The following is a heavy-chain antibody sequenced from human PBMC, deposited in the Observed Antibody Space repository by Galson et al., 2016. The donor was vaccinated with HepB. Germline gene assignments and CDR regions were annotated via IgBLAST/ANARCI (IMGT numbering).Heavy chain of an antibody. CDR1: GLTVSNAW. V-gene: IGHV3-15*01. D-gene: IGHD2-21*01. CDR3: TTDEFVVVIPDYYYYMDV. J-gene: IGHJ6*03. CDR2: IKSKTDGGTT. Sequence: SLRLSCAVSGLTVSNAWMSWVRQAPGKGLEWVGRIKSKTDGGTTDYAAPVKGRFTISRDDSKNTVYLQMNSLKTEDTAVYYCTTDEFVVVIPDYYYYMDVWGQGTTVTVSS.